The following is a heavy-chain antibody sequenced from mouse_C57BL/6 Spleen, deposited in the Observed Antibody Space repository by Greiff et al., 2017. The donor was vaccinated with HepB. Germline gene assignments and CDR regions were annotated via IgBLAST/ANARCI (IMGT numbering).Heavy chain of an antibody. CDR2: IDPETGGT. J-gene: IGHJ2*01. CDR3: TSLTGIDY. Sequence: QVQLQQSGAELVRPGASVTLSCKASGYTFTDYEMHWVKQTPVHGLDWIGEIDPETGGTAYNQKFKGKAILTTDKSSSTAYMELRSLTSEDSTVYYCTSLTGIDYWGEGTTLTGSS. D-gene: IGHD1-1*01. V-gene: IGHV1-15*01. CDR1: GYTFTDYE.